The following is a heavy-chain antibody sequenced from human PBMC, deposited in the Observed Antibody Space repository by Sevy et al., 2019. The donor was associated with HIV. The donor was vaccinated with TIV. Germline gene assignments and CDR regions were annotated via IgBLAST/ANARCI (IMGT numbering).Heavy chain of an antibody. J-gene: IGHJ3*02. CDR3: ARRNDFDI. Sequence: SETLSLTCTVSGGSINSDHRNWIRQPPGKGLEWIGYVYYTGGTNYNPSLKNRVTISVDRTKNQFSLKLTSVTAADTAVYYCARRNDFDIWGQGTMVTVS. CDR2: VYYTGGT. V-gene: IGHV4-59*08. CDR1: GGSINSDH.